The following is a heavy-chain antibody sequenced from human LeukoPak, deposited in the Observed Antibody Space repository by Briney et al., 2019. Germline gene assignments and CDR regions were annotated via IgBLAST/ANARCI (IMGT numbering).Heavy chain of an antibody. CDR1: GFTFSSYG. J-gene: IGHJ4*02. D-gene: IGHD3-3*01. CDR2: ISYDGSNK. CDR3: AKTAMVVGYDFWSGYPPTDY. Sequence: GGSLSLSCAASGFTFSSYGMHWVRQAPGKGLEWVAVISYDGSNKYYADSVKGRFTISRDNSKNTLYLQLNSLRAEDTAVYYCAKTAMVVGYDFWSGYPPTDYWGQGTLVTVSS. V-gene: IGHV3-30*18.